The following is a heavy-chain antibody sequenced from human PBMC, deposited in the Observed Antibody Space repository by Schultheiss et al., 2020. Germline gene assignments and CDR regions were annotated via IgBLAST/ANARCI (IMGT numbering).Heavy chain of an antibody. J-gene: IGHJ6*02. V-gene: IGHV5-51*01. CDR3: ARPSREVRRWYYGIDV. CDR1: GYSFTSYW. Sequence: GESLKIPCKGSGYSFTSYWIGWVRQMPGKGLEWMGIIYPGDSDTRYSPSFQGQVTISADKSISTAYLQWSSLKASDTAMYYCARPSREVRRWYYGIDVWGQGTTVTVSS. D-gene: IGHD6-13*01. CDR2: IYPGDSDT.